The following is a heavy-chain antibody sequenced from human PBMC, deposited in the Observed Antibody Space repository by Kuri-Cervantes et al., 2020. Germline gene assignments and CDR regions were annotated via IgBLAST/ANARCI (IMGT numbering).Heavy chain of an antibody. V-gene: IGHV4-34*01. D-gene: IGHD5-12*01. J-gene: IGHJ4*02. CDR2: INHSGST. Sequence: SETLSLTCAVYGGSFSGYYWSWIRQPPGKGLEWIGEINHSGSTNYNPSLKSRVTISVDTSKNQFSLKLSSVTAADTAVYYCASLGSYSGYDQTDYWGQGTLVTVSS. CDR1: GGSFSGYY. CDR3: ASLGSYSGYDQTDY.